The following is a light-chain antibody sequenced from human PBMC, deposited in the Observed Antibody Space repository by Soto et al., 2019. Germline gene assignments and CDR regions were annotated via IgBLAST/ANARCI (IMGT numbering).Light chain of an antibody. V-gene: IGLV2-14*01. CDR2: DVS. CDR3: NSYTSNSTLDA. J-gene: IGLJ1*01. CDR1: SSDAGGYNY. Sequence: QSVLTQPAHASWSPGQSITISWTGTSSDAGGYNYVSWYQQHPGKAPKLMIYDVSNRPSGVSNRFSGSKAGNTESLTVSALQGEEEAEYYCNSYTSNSTLDAFGTGNKVTVL.